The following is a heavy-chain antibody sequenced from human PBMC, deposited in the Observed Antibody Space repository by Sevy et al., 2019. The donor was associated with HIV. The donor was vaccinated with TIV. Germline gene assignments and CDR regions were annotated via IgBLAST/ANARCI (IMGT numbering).Heavy chain of an antibody. CDR1: GCSISSSSYY. Sequence: SETLSLTCTVSGCSISSSSYYWGWIRQPPGKGLEWIGSIYYSGSTYYNPSLKSRVTISVDTSKNQFSLKLSSVTAADTAVYYCARGYYDSSGYYGSWLYYYYGMDVWGQGTTVTVSS. CDR3: ARGYYDSSGYYGSWLYYYYGMDV. CDR2: IYYSGST. J-gene: IGHJ6*02. D-gene: IGHD3-22*01. V-gene: IGHV4-39*01.